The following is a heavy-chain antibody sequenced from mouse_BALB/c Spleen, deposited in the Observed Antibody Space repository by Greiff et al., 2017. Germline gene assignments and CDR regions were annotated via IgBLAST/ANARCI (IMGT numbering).Heavy chain of an antibody. Sequence: DLVKPGASVKLSCKASGYTFTSYWINWIKQRPGQGLEWIGRIAPGSGSTYYNEMFKGKATLTVDTSSSTAYIQLSSLSSEDSAVYFCARCGNYVGYAMDYWGQGTSVTVSS. CDR3: ARCGNYVGYAMDY. CDR2: IAPGSGST. D-gene: IGHD2-1*01. J-gene: IGHJ4*01. V-gene: IGHV1S41*01. CDR1: GYTFTSYW.